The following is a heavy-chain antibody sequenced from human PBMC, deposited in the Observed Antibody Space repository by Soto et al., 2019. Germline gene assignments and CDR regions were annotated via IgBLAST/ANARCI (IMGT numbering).Heavy chain of an antibody. V-gene: IGHV4-59*01. CDR1: GGSISSYY. CDR3: ARATYYYDRSGYLYYFAY. CDR2: IYYNGNT. J-gene: IGHJ4*02. Sequence: SETLSLTCTVSGGSISSYYWSWIRQPPGKGLEWIGYIYYNGNTNYNPSLKSRVTISVDTSKNQFSLKLSSVTAADTAVYYCARATYYYDRSGYLYYFAYWGQGALVTVSS. D-gene: IGHD3-22*01.